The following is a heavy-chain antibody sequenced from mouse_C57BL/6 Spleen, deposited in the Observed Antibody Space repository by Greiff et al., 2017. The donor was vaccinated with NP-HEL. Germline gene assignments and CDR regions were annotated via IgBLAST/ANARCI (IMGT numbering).Heavy chain of an antibody. CDR2: IRLKSDNYAT. V-gene: IGHV6-3*01. CDR3: TDSHYYAMDY. Sequence: EVQGVESGGGLVQPGGSMKLSCVASGFTFSNYWMNWVRQSPEKGLEWVAQIRLKSDNYATHYAESVKGRFTISRDDSKSSVYLQMNNLRAEDTGIYYGTDSHYYAMDYWGQGTSVTVSS. D-gene: IGHD2-12*01. J-gene: IGHJ4*01. CDR1: GFTFSNYW.